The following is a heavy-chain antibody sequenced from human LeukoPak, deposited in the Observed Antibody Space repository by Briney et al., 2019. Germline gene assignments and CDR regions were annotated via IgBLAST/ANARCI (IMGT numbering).Heavy chain of an antibody. CDR3: ARDQYDFWSGYVYYYYYYMDV. Sequence: GGSLRLSCAASGFTFSSYWMHWVRQAPGKGLVWVSRINSDGSSTSYADSVKGRFTISRDNAKNTLYLQMNSLRAEDTAVYYCARDQYDFWSGYVYYYYYYMDVWGKGTTVTVSS. CDR2: INSDGSST. V-gene: IGHV3-74*01. D-gene: IGHD3-3*01. CDR1: GFTFSSYW. J-gene: IGHJ6*03.